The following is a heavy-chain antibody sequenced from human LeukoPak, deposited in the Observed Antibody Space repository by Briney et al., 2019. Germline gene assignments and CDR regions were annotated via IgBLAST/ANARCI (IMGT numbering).Heavy chain of an antibody. CDR2: IIPIFGTA. CDR3: ARVNRQLVSSSYFDY. V-gene: IGHV1-69*05. J-gene: IGHJ4*02. CDR1: GGTFSSYA. D-gene: IGHD6-6*01. Sequence: ASVKVSCKASGGTFSSYAISWVRQAPGQGLEWMGRIIPIFGTANYAQKLQGRVTMTTDTSTSTAYMELRSLRSDDTAVYYCARVNRQLVSSSYFDYWGQGTLVTVSS.